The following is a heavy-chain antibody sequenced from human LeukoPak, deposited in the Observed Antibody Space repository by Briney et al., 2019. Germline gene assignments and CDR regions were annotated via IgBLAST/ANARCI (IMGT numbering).Heavy chain of an antibody. Sequence: ASVKVSCKASGGTFSSYAISWVRQAPGQGLEWMGGIIPIFGTANYAQKFQGRVTITADESTSTAYMELSSLRSEDTAVYYCARVPNSSSWVLAKWLDPWGQGTLVTVSS. CDR3: ARVPNSSSWVLAKWLDP. CDR1: GGTFSSYA. V-gene: IGHV1-69*13. D-gene: IGHD6-13*01. J-gene: IGHJ5*02. CDR2: IIPIFGTA.